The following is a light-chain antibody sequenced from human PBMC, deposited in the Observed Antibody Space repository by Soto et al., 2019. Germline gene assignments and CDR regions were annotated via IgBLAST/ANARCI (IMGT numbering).Light chain of an antibody. V-gene: IGLV2-23*01. Sequence: QSAMTQPASVSGSPGQSITSSCTGTSSDVGSYNFVSWYQQHPGKAPKLMIYEGSKRPSGVSNRFSGSKSGNTASLTISGLQAEDESDYCCCSYAGSSTHVVFGGGPTLTVL. CDR3: CSYAGSSTHVV. J-gene: IGLJ2*01. CDR2: EGS. CDR1: SSDVGSYNF.